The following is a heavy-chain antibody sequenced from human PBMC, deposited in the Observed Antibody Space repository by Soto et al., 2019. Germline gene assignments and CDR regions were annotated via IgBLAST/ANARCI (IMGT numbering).Heavy chain of an antibody. Sequence: TLSLTCTVSGDSISNYYWNWIRQPPGKGLEWIGYIYYTGTTKYNSSLESRVTISLDTSNNQFSLKLRSLTAADTAIYYCARGVCSAGRCTDWFDPWGQGTLVTVSS. CDR2: IYYTGTT. D-gene: IGHD2-15*01. V-gene: IGHV4-59*01. CDR3: ARGVCSAGRCTDWFDP. J-gene: IGHJ5*02. CDR1: GDSISNYY.